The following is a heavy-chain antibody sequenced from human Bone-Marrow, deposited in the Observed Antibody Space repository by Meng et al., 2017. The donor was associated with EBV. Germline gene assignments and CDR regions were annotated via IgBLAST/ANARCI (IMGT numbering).Heavy chain of an antibody. CDR1: GDSISSFFY. D-gene: IGHD6-19*01. CDR2: VHYTGST. Sequence: ELRKSGPVKVKPSETLSLPCTVSGDSISSFFYWGWIRQPPGRGLEWIGSVHYTGSTYYSPSLKSRVTVSVDTSKNQFSLRLTSVTAADTAVYYCARPFPSWQSPRLDPFGAWGQGTLVTVSS. J-gene: IGHJ5*02. CDR3: ARPFPSWQSPRLDPFGA. V-gene: IGHV4-39*01.